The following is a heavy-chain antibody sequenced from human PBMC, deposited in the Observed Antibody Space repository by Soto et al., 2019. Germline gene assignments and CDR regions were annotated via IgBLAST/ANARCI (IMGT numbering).Heavy chain of an antibody. CDR3: ARGGELRGYSYGFSD. Sequence: QVQLVQSGAEVKKPGSSVKVSCKASGGTFSSYAISWVRQAPGQGLEWMGGIIPIFGTANYAQKFQGRVTITADESTSTAYMELSRLSSEDTAVYYCARGGELRGYSYGFSDWGQGTLVTVSS. CDR2: IIPIFGTA. CDR1: GGTFSSYA. D-gene: IGHD5-18*01. V-gene: IGHV1-69*01. J-gene: IGHJ4*02.